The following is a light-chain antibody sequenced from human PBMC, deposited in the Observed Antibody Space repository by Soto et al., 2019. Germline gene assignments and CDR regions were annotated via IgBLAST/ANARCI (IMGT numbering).Light chain of an antibody. J-gene: IGKJ1*01. V-gene: IGKV1-5*01. CDR1: RSISDW. CDR3: LKYSSHSWT. CDR2: DAS. Sequence: DIQMTQSPSSLSPSVGDRVTITCRASRSISDWLAWYQQKPGKAPELLIFDASNLKSGVSSRFSGSGSGTEFTLTISRLQPHDVATYYCLKYSSHSWTFGQGTKVDIK.